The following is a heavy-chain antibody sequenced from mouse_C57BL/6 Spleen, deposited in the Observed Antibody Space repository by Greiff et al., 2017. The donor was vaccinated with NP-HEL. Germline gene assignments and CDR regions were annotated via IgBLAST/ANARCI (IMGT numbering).Heavy chain of an antibody. CDR3: DKEGGYYGSSPYYAMDY. CDR1: GFSLTSYG. V-gene: IGHV2-5*01. J-gene: IGHJ4*01. Sequence: QVQLKESGPGLVQPSQSLSITCTVSGFSLTSYGVHWVRQSPGKGLEWLGVIWRGGSTDYNAAFMSRLGITKDNSKSTVFFKRNILQADDTAIYYFDKEGGYYGSSPYYAMDYWGQGTSVTVSS. CDR2: IWRGGST. D-gene: IGHD1-1*01.